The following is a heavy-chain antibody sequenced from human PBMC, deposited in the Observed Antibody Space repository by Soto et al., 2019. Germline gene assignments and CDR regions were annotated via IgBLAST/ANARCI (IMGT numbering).Heavy chain of an antibody. Sequence: GAAVKCSWKASGYTFTSYAMHWVRQAPGQMLDCIGWINAGNGNTKYSQKFQGRVTVTRDKSASKAYMELSRLRSEDTAVYYCARDQYSGSYSCYHYGLDVWGRWSMVTISS. J-gene: IGHJ6*02. CDR2: INAGNGNT. CDR3: ARDQYSGSYSCYHYGLDV. CDR1: GYTFTSYA. D-gene: IGHD1-26*01. V-gene: IGHV1-3*01.